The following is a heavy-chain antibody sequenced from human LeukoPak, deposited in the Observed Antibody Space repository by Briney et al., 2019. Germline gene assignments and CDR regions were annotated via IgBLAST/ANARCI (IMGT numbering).Heavy chain of an antibody. Sequence: GRSLRLSCAASGFTFSSYGMHWVRQAPGKGLEWVAVIWYDGSNKYYADSVKGRFTISRDNSKNTLYLQMNSLRAEGTAVYYCVRQHHSSSWYTYYYGLDVWGRGTTVAVSS. J-gene: IGHJ6*02. CDR1: GFTFSSYG. CDR2: IWYDGSNK. CDR3: VRQHHSSSWYTYYYGLDV. D-gene: IGHD6-13*01. V-gene: IGHV3-33*01.